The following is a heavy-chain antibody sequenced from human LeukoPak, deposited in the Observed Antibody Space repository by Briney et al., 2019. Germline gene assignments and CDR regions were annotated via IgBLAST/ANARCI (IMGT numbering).Heavy chain of an antibody. CDR1: GFTFSDYY. D-gene: IGHD4-17*01. J-gene: IGHJ4*02. CDR2: ISTSGSTI. Sequence: PGGSLRLSCAASGFTFSDYYMSWIRQAPGKGLEWVSCISTSGSTIHYADSVKGRFTISRDNAKNSLYPQMNSLRAEDTAVYYCARASDGDYFDYWGQGTLVTVSS. V-gene: IGHV3-11*01. CDR3: ARASDGDYFDY.